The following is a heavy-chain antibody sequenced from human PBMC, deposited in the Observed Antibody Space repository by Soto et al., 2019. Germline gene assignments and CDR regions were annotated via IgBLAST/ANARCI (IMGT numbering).Heavy chain of an antibody. CDR2: IYYSGST. CDR3: ARSKVSGSGSYYAPDFYYYYGMDV. J-gene: IGHJ6*02. CDR1: GGSISSGGYY. V-gene: IGHV4-31*03. D-gene: IGHD3-10*01. Sequence: PSETLSLTCTVSGGSISSGGYYWSWIRQHPGKGLEWIGYIYYSGSTYYNPSLKSRVTISIDTSKNQFSLKVTSVTAADTAVYYCARSKVSGSGSYYAPDFYYYYGMDVWGQGTTVTV.